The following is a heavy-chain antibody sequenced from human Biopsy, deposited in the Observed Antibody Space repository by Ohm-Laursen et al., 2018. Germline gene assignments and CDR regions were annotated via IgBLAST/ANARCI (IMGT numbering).Heavy chain of an antibody. CDR1: GFTFSTYG. CDR3: ATELLPPGVGGPWLDS. V-gene: IGHV3-21*06. D-gene: IGHD3-10*01. CDR2: ITHAGFV. Sequence: SLRLSCSASGFTFSTYGLNWVRQAPGRGLECVASITHAGFVYYEDSLKGRFTVSRDNAKNSLYLQMNSLRAADTAKYYCATELLPPGVGGPWLDSWGQGTPVTVSS. J-gene: IGHJ5*01.